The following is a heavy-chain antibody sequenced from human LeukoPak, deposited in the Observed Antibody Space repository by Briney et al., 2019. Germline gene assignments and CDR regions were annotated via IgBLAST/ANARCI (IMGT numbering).Heavy chain of an antibody. J-gene: IGHJ1*01. CDR3: ARVKYGDGDEYFQH. CDR2: INPNSGGT. Sequence: ASVKVSCKASGYTFTGYYMHWVRQPPGQGLEWMGWINPNSGGTNYAQKFQGWVTMTRDTSISTAYMELSRLRSDDMAVYYCARVKYGDGDEYFQHWGQGTLVTVSS. D-gene: IGHD4-17*01. CDR1: GYTFTGYY. V-gene: IGHV1-2*04.